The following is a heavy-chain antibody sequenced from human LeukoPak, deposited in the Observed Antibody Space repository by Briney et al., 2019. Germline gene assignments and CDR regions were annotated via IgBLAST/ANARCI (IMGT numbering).Heavy chain of an antibody. Sequence: GASVKVSCKASGYTFTGYYMHWVRQAPGQGLEWMGWINPNSGGTNYAQKFQGRVTMTRDTSISTAYMELSRLRSDDTAVYYCATPPEDCGDYYYYGMDVWGQGTTVTVSS. D-gene: IGHD4-17*01. CDR1: GYTFTGYY. V-gene: IGHV1-2*02. CDR3: ATPPEDCGDYYYYGMDV. CDR2: INPNSGGT. J-gene: IGHJ6*02.